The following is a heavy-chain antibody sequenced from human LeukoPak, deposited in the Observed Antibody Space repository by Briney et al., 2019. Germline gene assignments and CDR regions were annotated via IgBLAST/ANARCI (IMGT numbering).Heavy chain of an antibody. CDR1: GYTFTGYY. J-gene: IGHJ4*02. Sequence: ASVKVSCKASGYTFTGYYMHWVRQAPGQGLEWMGWINPNSGGTNYAQKFQGRVTMTRDTSISTAYMELSRLRSDDTAVYYCARVRGVAATGRYFDYWGQGTLVTVSP. CDR3: ARVRGVAATGRYFDY. CDR2: INPNSGGT. V-gene: IGHV1-2*02. D-gene: IGHD2-15*01.